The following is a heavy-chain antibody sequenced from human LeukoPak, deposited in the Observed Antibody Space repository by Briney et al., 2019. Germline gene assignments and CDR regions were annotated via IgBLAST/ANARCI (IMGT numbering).Heavy chain of an antibody. CDR1: GYTFTSYG. CDR2: ISAYNGNT. Sequence: ASVKVSCTAAGYTFTSYGISGGRQARGQGLEWMGWISAYNGNTNYAQKLQSRATMTTDTSTSTAYMELRSLRSDDTAVYYCARSPFPMDTAMGSDYWGQGTLVTVSS. CDR3: ARSPFPMDTAMGSDY. D-gene: IGHD5-18*01. J-gene: IGHJ4*02. V-gene: IGHV1-18*01.